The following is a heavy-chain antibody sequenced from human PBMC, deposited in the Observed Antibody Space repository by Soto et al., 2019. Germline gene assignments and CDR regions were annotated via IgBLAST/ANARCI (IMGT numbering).Heavy chain of an antibody. V-gene: IGHV4-4*02. Sequence: SETLSLTCAVSGGSISSSNWWSWVRQPPGKGLEWIGEIYHSGSTNYNPSLKSRVTISVDKSKNQFPLKLSSVTAADTAVYYCASRQIAQLWPRGYYYGMDVWGQGTTVTVSS. D-gene: IGHD5-18*01. CDR1: GGSISSSNW. J-gene: IGHJ6*02. CDR2: IYHSGST. CDR3: ASRQIAQLWPRGYYYGMDV.